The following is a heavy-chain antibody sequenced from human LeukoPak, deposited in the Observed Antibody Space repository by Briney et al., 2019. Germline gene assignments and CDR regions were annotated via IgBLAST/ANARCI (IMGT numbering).Heavy chain of an antibody. CDR3: ASTFQGNFDY. CDR1: GGSISSYY. D-gene: IGHD2/OR15-2a*01. J-gene: IGHJ4*02. Sequence: KSSETLSLTCSVSGGSISSYYWNWIRQPPGKGLEWIGYIYYSGSTKYNPSLESRVTISVDTSKNQFSLKLSSVTAADTAVYYCASTFQGNFDYWGQGTLVTVSS. V-gene: IGHV4-59*01. CDR2: IYYSGST.